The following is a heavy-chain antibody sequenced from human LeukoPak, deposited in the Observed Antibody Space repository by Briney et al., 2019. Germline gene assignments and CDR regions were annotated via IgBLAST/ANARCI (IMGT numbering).Heavy chain of an antibody. CDR2: INPNSGGT. Sequence: ASVKVSCKASGYTFTGYYIHWVRQAPGQGLEWMGWINPNSGGTNYAQKFQGRATMTRDTSLSPAYMELSRLSSDDTAVYYCARPYYYDSSGSFDYWGQGTLVTVSS. CDR1: GYTFTGYY. D-gene: IGHD3-22*01. J-gene: IGHJ4*02. CDR3: ARPYYYDSSGSFDY. V-gene: IGHV1-2*02.